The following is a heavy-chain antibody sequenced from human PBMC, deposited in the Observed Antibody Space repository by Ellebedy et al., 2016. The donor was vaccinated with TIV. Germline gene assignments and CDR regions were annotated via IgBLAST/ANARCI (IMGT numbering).Heavy chain of an antibody. Sequence: ASVKVSCXSSGYTFSDYALNWVRQATGQGLEWMGWISVYNGNTNYAQKLQGRVTMTTDTSTSTAYMELRSLRSDDTAIYFCARESNWDSFHDAFDMWGQGTKVTVSS. D-gene: IGHD2/OR15-2a*01. CDR3: ARESNWDSFHDAFDM. CDR1: GYTFSDYA. V-gene: IGHV1-18*01. J-gene: IGHJ3*02. CDR2: ISVYNGNT.